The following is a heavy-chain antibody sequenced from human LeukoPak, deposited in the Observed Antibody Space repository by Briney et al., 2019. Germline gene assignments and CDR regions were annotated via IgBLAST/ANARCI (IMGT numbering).Heavy chain of an antibody. CDR2: VYYSGNT. CDR3: ARHEHKAVAGDT. D-gene: IGHD6-19*01. J-gene: IGHJ5*02. V-gene: IGHV4-39*01. Sequence: PSETLSLTCTVSSGSTSRSYYYWGWIRQPPGKGLEWVGSVYYSGNTFYSLSLKSRVTISVDTSKNHFSLRLISVTAADTAVYYCARHEHKAVAGDTWGQGTLVTVSS. CDR1: SGSTSRSYYY.